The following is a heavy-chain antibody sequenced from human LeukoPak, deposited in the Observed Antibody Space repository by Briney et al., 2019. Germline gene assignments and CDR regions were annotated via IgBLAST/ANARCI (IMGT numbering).Heavy chain of an antibody. CDR3: ARGRTSFDY. D-gene: IGHD4/OR15-4a*01. CDR2: MSHSGST. Sequence: SETLSLTCTVSSGYISSYYWSWIRQPPGKGLEWIGYMSHSGSTNYSPSLKSRVTISLDTSKNQFSLKLTSVTAADTAVYYCARGRTSFDYWGQGTLVTVSS. CDR1: SGYISSYY. J-gene: IGHJ4*02. V-gene: IGHV4-59*01.